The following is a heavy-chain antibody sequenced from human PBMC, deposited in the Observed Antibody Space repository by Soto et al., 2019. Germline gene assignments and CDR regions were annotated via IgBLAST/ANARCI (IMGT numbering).Heavy chain of an antibody. Sequence: SETLSLTCTVSGGSIISYYWSWIRQPPWKGLEWIGYIYYSGSTNYNPSLKSRVTISVDTSKNQFSLKLSSVTAADPAVYYCARLYYDFWSGYYEYYFDYWGQGTLVTVSS. D-gene: IGHD3-3*01. J-gene: IGHJ4*02. V-gene: IGHV4-59*08. CDR1: GGSIISYY. CDR2: IYYSGST. CDR3: ARLYYDFWSGYYEYYFDY.